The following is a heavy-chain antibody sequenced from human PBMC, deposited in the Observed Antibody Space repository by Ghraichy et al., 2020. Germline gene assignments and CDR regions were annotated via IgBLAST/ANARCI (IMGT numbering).Heavy chain of an antibody. Sequence: GESLNISCKGSGYSFTSYWIGWVRQMPGKGLEWMGIIYPGDSDTRYSPSFQGQVTIPADKSISTAYQQWSSLKASDTAMYYCARLDSSGYYDQVGAFDIWGQATMVTVSS. V-gene: IGHV5-51*01. CDR1: GYSFTSYW. CDR2: IYPGDSDT. CDR3: ARLDSSGYYDQVGAFDI. J-gene: IGHJ3*02. D-gene: IGHD3-22*01.